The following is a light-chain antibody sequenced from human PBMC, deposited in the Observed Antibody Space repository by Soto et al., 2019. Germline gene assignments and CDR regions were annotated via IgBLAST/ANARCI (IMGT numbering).Light chain of an antibody. V-gene: IGKV3-20*01. CDR1: QSVSSSY. Sequence: EIVLAQSPGTLSLSAGERATLSCRPSQSVSSSYLAWYQQKPGQAPRLLIYGASSRATGIPDRFSGSGSGTDFTLTISRLEPEDFAVYYCQQYGSSLLTFGGGTKVDIK. CDR3: QQYGSSLLT. J-gene: IGKJ4*01. CDR2: GAS.